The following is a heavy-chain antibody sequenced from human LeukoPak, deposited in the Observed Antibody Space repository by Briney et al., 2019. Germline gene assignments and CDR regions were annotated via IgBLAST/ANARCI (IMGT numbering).Heavy chain of an antibody. Sequence: SETLSLTCTVSGGSISSGSYYWSWIRQPAGKGLEWIGRIYSSGRTNYNSSLKSRVTISVDTSKNQFSLKLSSVTAADTAVYYCARSTYYYGSGSYYPFDCWGQGTLVTVSS. D-gene: IGHD3-10*01. J-gene: IGHJ4*02. CDR1: GGSISSGSYY. CDR3: ARSTYYYGSGSYYPFDC. V-gene: IGHV4-61*02. CDR2: IYSSGRT.